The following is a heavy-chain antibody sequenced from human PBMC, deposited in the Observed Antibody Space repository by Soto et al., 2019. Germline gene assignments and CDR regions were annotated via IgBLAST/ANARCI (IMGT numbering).Heavy chain of an antibody. CDR3: AKDKGSSHLVLWIV. CDR2: MSHDGSHK. CDR1: GFTFSRYG. V-gene: IGHV3-30*18. Sequence: QVQLVESGGGVVQPGRSLRLSCAASGFTFSRYGMHWVRQAPGKGLELVAVMSHDGSHKYYADSVKGRFTISRDNSKNTLYLQMNSLRAEDTAVYYCAKDKGSSHLVLWIVWGQGTVVTVSA. J-gene: IGHJ4*02. D-gene: IGHD6-6*01.